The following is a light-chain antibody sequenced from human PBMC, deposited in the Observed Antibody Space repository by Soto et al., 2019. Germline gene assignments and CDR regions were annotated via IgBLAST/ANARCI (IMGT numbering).Light chain of an antibody. Sequence: DIQMTQSPSSLSASEGDRVTITCRTSQHINIYLNWSQQKPGKAPKLLIYNISHLKSGVPSRFSGGGSGTDFTLTISSLQTEDFATYFCQQSYSLPRTFGQGTKV. CDR2: NIS. V-gene: IGKV1-39*01. J-gene: IGKJ1*01. CDR1: QHINIY. CDR3: QQSYSLPRT.